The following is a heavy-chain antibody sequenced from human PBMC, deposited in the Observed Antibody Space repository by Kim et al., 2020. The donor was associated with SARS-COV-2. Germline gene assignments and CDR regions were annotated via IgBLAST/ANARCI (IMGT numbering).Heavy chain of an antibody. J-gene: IGHJ6*02. D-gene: IGHD6-13*01. V-gene: IGHV3-23*01. CDR1: GFTFSSYA. CDR2: ISGSGGST. Sequence: GGSLRLSCAASGFTFSSYAMSWVRQAPGKGLEWVSAISGSGGSTYYADSVKGRFTISRDNSKNTLYLQMNSLRAEDTAVYYCAKDEKQLVLFYYGMDVWGQGTTVTVSS. CDR3: AKDEKQLVLFYYGMDV.